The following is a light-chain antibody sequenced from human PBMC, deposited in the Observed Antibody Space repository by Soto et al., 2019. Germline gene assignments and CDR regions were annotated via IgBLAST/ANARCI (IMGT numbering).Light chain of an antibody. J-gene: IGKJ1*01. CDR3: QQAYNTPWT. Sequence: DIQMTQSPSSLSASVGDRVTITCRTSRGISTYVNWYQQEPGKAPKLLIFAASNLQNGVPSRFSGSGSGTDFTLTISSLQPADSATYFCQQAYNTPWTFGQGTKVEIK. CDR1: RGISTY. V-gene: IGKV1-39*01. CDR2: AAS.